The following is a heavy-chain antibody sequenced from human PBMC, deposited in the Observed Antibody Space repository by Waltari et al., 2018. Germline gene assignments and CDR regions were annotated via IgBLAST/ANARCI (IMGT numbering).Heavy chain of an antibody. J-gene: IGHJ4*02. Sequence: QVQLVQSGAEVKKTGASVKVSCKVYGYTRTEISIHWVRQAPGKGLEWMGGFDPEECETIYAQKFQGRVTMTEDTSTDTAYMELSSLRSEDTSVYYCATDRFRELLGFGFDYWGQGTLVTVSS. CDR2: FDPEECET. V-gene: IGHV1-24*01. D-gene: IGHD3-10*01. CDR3: ATDRFRELLGFGFDY. CDR1: GYTRTEIS.